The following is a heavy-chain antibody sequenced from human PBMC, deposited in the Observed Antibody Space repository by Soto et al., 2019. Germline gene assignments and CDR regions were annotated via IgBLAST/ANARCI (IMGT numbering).Heavy chain of an antibody. CDR2: IYYSGST. CDR3: ARIKILTGQYYFDY. J-gene: IGHJ4*02. V-gene: IGHV4-31*03. D-gene: IGHD3-9*01. CDR1: GGSISSGGYY. Sequence: PSDTLSLTCTVSGGSISSGGYYWSWIRQHPGKGLEWIGYIYYSGSTYYNPSLKSRVTISVDTSKNQFSLKLSSVTAADTAVYYCARIKILTGQYYFDYWGQGTLVTVSS.